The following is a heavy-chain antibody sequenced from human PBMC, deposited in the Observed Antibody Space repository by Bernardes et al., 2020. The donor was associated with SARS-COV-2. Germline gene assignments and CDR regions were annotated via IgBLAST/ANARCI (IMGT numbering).Heavy chain of an antibody. V-gene: IGHV3-23*01. Sequence: GSLRLSCAASGFTFSHYAMSWVRPAPGKGLEWVSDISGPGRTYYADSVRGRFTISRDNSKNTLYLEMNSLRVEDTAVYYCAKELAYGSSWRDYSYYFGMDVWGQGTTVTVSS. CDR3: AKELAYGSSWRDYSYYFGMDV. D-gene: IGHD6-13*01. CDR2: ISGPGRT. CDR1: GFTFSHYA. J-gene: IGHJ6*02.